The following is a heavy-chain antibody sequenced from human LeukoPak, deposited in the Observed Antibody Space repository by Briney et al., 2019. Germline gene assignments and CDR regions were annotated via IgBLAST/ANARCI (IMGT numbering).Heavy chain of an antibody. Sequence: GGSLRLSCAASGFTFSSYEMNWVRQAPGKGLEWVSYISSSGSTIYYADSVKGRFTISRDNAKNSLYLQINSLRAEDTAAYYCARERGYSGHNSDWGQGTLVTVSS. J-gene: IGHJ4*02. CDR2: ISSSGSTI. D-gene: IGHD5-12*01. CDR3: ARERGYSGHNSD. V-gene: IGHV3-48*03. CDR1: GFTFSSYE.